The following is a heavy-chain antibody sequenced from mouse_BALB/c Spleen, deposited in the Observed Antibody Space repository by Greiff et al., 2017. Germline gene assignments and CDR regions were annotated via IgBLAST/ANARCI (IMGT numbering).Heavy chain of an antibody. CDR2: IWAGGST. Sequence: VQLQQSGPGLVAPSQSLSITCTVSGFSLTSYGVHWVRQPPGKGLEWLGVIWAGGSTNYNSALMSRLSISKDNSKSQVFLKMNRLQTDDTAMYYCARDLIYYYGSSPDWYFDVWGAGTTVTVSA. CDR3: ARDLIYYYGSSPDWYFDV. CDR1: GFSLTSYG. V-gene: IGHV2-9*02. D-gene: IGHD1-1*01. J-gene: IGHJ1*01.